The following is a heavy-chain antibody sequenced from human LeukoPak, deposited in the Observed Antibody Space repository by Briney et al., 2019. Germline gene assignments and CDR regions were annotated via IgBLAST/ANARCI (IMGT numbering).Heavy chain of an antibody. D-gene: IGHD6-19*01. CDR1: GFTSDDYS. CDR2: VNWRTGMI. J-gene: IGHJ3*01. Sequence: PGGSLRLSCAASGFTSDDYSIHCVRQAPRKGLEWVSGVNWRTGMIGYADSVKGRFTISRDSAKSSLYLQMNSLRAEDTAFYYCVKVIHSGWFQGAFDCWGQGTMVTVSS. CDR3: VKVIHSGWFQGAFDC. V-gene: IGHV3-9*02.